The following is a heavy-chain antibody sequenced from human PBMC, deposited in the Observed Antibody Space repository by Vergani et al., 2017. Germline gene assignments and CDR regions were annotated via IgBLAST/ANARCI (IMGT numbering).Heavy chain of an antibody. V-gene: IGHV6-1*01. CDR3: ARVRGTLWCGELPFDY. CDR2: TYYRSKWYN. CDR1: GDSVSSNSAA. D-gene: IGHD3-10*01. Sequence: QVQLQQSGPGLVKPSQPLSLTCAISGDSVSSNSAAWNWIRQSPSRGLEWLGRTYYRSKWYNDYAVSVKSRITINPDTSKNQCSLQLNSVTPADTAVYYCARVRGTLWCGELPFDYWGQGTLVTVSS. J-gene: IGHJ4*02.